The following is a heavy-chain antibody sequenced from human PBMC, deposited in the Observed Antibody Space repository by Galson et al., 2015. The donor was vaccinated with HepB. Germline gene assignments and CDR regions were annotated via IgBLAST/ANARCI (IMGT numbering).Heavy chain of an antibody. CDR3: ARGGMATIGGPTFDY. D-gene: IGHD5-24*01. J-gene: IGHJ4*02. V-gene: IGHV1-18*01. CDR1: GYTFTRYN. Sequence: SVKVSCKASGYTFTRYNINWVRQAPGQGLEWMGNAKYTQKLQGRVTMTTATSTGKAYTELRSLRSDDTAMYYCARGGMATIGGPTFDYWGQGTLVTVSS.